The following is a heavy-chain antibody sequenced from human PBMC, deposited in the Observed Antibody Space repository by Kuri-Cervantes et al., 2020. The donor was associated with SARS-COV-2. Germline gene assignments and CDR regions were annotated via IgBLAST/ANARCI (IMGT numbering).Heavy chain of an antibody. CDR2: VYDTGST. D-gene: IGHD2-21*02. CDR1: GGSISSSSYY. J-gene: IGHJ5*02. V-gene: IGHV4-39*07. CDR3: ARVVTAPNWFDP. Sequence: SETLSLTCTVSGGSISSSSYYWGWIRQPPGRRLEWIGSVYDTGSTYYNPSLKSRATISVATSQTQFSLNLTSVTAADTAVYYCARVVTAPNWFDPWGPGTLVTVSS.